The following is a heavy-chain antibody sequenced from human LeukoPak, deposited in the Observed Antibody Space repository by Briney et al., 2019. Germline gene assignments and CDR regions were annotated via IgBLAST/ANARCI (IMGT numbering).Heavy chain of an antibody. CDR1: GYSFTDYA. J-gene: IGHJ5*02. Sequence: ASVKVSCKASGYSFTDYAMHWVRQAPGQRLEWMGWINTANGKTKYSRKFQDRVTITRDTSATTAYMELSSLRSEDTAVFYCARDLYLKNWFDPWGLGTLVTVSS. V-gene: IGHV1-3*04. CDR2: INTANGKT. D-gene: IGHD2-2*02. CDR3: ARDLYLKNWFDP.